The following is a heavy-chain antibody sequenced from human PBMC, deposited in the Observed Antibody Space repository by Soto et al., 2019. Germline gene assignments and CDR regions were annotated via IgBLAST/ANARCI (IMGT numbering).Heavy chain of an antibody. CDR3: ARNRVIAAATFAI. CDR2: INPNSGGT. V-gene: IGHV1-2*04. J-gene: IGHJ3*02. D-gene: IGHD2-2*01. Sequence: ASVKVSCKASGYTFTGYYMHWVRQAPGQGLEWTGWINPNSGGTNNAQKFQGWVTMTRDTSISTAYMELSSLRSDDTVVYYCARNRVIAAATFAIWGQGTLV. CDR1: GYTFTGYY.